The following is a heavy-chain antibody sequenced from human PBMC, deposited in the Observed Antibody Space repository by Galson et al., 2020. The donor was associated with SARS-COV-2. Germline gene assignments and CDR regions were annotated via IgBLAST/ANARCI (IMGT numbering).Heavy chain of an antibody. CDR3: ARRIYDTGGYEVGFDY. D-gene: IGHD3-22*01. CDR1: GDSFSDYW. CDR2: IYPRDADT. Sequence: GESLKISCKGSGDSFSDYWIAWVRQMPGKGLEWMGIIYPRDADTAYSPSFQGQVTISVDESITTAYLQWSSVKASDTAIYYCARRIYDTGGYEVGFDYGGQGIPVTVSS. V-gene: IGHV5-51*01. J-gene: IGHJ4*02.